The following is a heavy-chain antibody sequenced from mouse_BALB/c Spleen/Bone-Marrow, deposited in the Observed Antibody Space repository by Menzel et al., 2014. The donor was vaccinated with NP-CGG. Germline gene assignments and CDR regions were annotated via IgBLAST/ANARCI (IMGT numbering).Heavy chain of an antibody. J-gene: IGHJ3*01. CDR3: ARGGLRLLAY. V-gene: IGHV7-3*02. D-gene: IGHD2-2*01. CDR1: GFTFTDYY. CDR2: IRNKANGYTT. Sequence: EVQGVESGGGLVQPGGSLRLSCATSGFTFTDYYMSWVRQPPGKALEWLGFIRNKANGYTTEYSASVKGRFTISRDNSQSILYLQMNTLRAEDSATYYCARGGLRLLAYWGQGTLVTVSA.